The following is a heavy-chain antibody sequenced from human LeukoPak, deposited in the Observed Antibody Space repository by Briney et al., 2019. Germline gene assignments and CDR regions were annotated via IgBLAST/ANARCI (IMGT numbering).Heavy chain of an antibody. Sequence: PGGSLRLSCATSGLTFSDYAMHWVRQVPGKGLEWVSGITWNSGGIDYADSVKGRFTISRDNAKKALHLHMNSLRAEDTAVYYCARVDFSWNDPPIDYWGQGTLVTVSS. CDR3: ARVDFSWNDPPIDY. CDR1: GLTFSDYA. CDR2: ITWNSGGI. D-gene: IGHD1-1*01. V-gene: IGHV3-9*01. J-gene: IGHJ4*02.